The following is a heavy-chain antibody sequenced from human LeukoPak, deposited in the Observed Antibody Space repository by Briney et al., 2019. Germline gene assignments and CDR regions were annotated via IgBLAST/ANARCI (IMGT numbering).Heavy chain of an antibody. CDR2: IDWDGDE. CDR1: GFSLTNYGMC. V-gene: IGHV2-70*01. CDR3: ARDQMTDMVLGIFDY. J-gene: IGHJ4*02. D-gene: IGHD5-18*01. Sequence: SGPTLFNPTQTLTLTCSFSGFSLTNYGMCVSWIRQSPGKPLEWLTLIDWDGDEWFTTSLKTRLSISKDTSKNQVVLTMTNMDPADTATYYCARDQMTDMVLGIFDYWGQGTLVTVSS.